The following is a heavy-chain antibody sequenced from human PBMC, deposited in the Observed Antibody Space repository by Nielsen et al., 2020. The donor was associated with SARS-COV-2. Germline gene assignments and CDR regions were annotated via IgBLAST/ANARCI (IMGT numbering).Heavy chain of an antibody. J-gene: IGHJ5*02. CDR1: GYTFTSYY. CDR3: AISYCSGGSCPDSGWHWFDP. D-gene: IGHD2-15*01. CDR2: INPSGGST. V-gene: IGHV1-46*01. Sequence: ASVKVSCKASGYTFTSYYMHWVRQAPGQGLEWMGIINPSGGSTSYAQKFQGRVTMTRDTSTSTVYMELSSLRSEDTAVYYCAISYCSGGSCPDSGWHWFDPWGQGTLATVSS.